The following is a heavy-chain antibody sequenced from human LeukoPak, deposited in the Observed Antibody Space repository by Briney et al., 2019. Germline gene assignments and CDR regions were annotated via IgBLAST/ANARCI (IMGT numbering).Heavy chain of an antibody. CDR1: GGSINNSSYY. J-gene: IGHJ3*02. D-gene: IGHD1-26*01. Sequence: SKTLSLTCTVSGGSINNSSYYWGWIRQPPGKGLEWIGSIYYSGRTYYTPSLKSRVSISVDTCKTQFSLKLSSVTAADTAVYYCECGSYYRRSRCAFDIWGQGTMVTVSS. CDR2: IYYSGRT. CDR3: ECGSYYRRSRCAFDI. V-gene: IGHV4-39*01.